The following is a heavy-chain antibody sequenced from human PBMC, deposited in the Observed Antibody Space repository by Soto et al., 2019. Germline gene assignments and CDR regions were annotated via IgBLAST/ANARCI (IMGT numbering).Heavy chain of an antibody. D-gene: IGHD3-22*01. CDR3: AKSCTLHYDRSADF. V-gene: IGHV3-23*01. CDR2: ISGSDGST. J-gene: IGHJ4*02. Sequence: EVHLLESGGGLVQPGGSRRLSCEASGFTFSSYAMNWVRQAPGKGLEWVSTISGSDGSTFYADSVRGRFTISRDNXXNTLYLQMNSLRAKDTAVYYCAKSCTLHYDRSADFWGQGTLVTVSS. CDR1: GFTFSSYA.